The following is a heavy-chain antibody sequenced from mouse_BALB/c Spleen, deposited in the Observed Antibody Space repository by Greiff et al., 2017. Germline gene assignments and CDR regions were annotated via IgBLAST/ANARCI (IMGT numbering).Heavy chain of an antibody. CDR2: INPSNGRT. CDR1: DYTFTSYW. D-gene: IGHD1-1*01. J-gene: IGHJ3*01. Sequence: QVQLQQPGAELVKPGASVKLSCKASDYTFTSYWMHWVKQRPGQGLEWIGEINPSNGRTNYNEKFKSKATLTVDKSSSTAYMQLSSLTSEDSAVYYCARGDYYGSSYGFAYWGQGTLVTVSA. CDR3: ARGDYYGSSYGFAY. V-gene: IGHV1S81*02.